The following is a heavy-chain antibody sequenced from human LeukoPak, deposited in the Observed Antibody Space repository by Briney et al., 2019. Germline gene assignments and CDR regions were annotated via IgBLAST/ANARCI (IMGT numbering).Heavy chain of an antibody. CDR2: ISGSSSNT. D-gene: IGHD6-13*01. Sequence: PGGSLRLSCAASGSTFSDYYMSWIRQAPGKGLEWVSYISGSSSNTNYADSVKGRFTISRDNAKNSLYLQMNSLRAEDTAVYYCASSAGAAAGLDYWGQGTLVTVSS. CDR3: ASSAGAAAGLDY. J-gene: IGHJ4*02. V-gene: IGHV3-11*06. CDR1: GSTFSDYY.